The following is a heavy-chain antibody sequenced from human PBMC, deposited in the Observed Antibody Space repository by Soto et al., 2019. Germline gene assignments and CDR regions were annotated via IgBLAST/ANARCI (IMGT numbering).Heavy chain of an antibody. D-gene: IGHD5-12*01. V-gene: IGHV1-69*13. CDR3: ARGGDGGYEGAFDI. CDR1: GGTFSSYA. CDR2: IIPIFGTA. J-gene: IGHJ3*02. Sequence: SVKVSCKASGGTFSSYAISWVRQAPGQGLEWMGGIIPIFGTANYAQKFQGRVTITADESTSTAYMELSSLRSEDTAVYYCARGGDGGYEGAFDIWGQGTMVTVSS.